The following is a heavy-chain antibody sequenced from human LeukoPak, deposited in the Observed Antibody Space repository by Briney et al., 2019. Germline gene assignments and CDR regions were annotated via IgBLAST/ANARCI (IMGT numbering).Heavy chain of an antibody. CDR2: INPRGGGT. CDR1: GYTFTSYY. D-gene: IGHD5-12*01. CDR3: VIGRVASLN. Sequence: ASVKVSCKASGYTFTSYYIHWVRQAPGQGLEWMGIINPRGGGTRYAQKFQGRVTITRDTSASTAYMELSSLRSEDTAVYYCVIGRVASLNWGQGTLVTVSS. V-gene: IGHV1-46*01. J-gene: IGHJ4*02.